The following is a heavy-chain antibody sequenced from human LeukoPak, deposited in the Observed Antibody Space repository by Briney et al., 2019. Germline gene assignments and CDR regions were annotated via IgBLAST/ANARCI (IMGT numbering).Heavy chain of an antibody. J-gene: IGHJ6*01. Sequence: GASVKVSCTGSGYTFVGHYMHWVRQAPGQGLEWMGRINPNSGVTNHPQKFQGRVTMTRDTSISTIYMVLSRLTSDDTAVYYCARDLGITGDLMDVWGQGTTVTVSS. CDR3: ARDLGITGDLMDV. CDR2: INPNSGVT. D-gene: IGHD7-27*01. V-gene: IGHV1-2*06. CDR1: GYTFVGHY.